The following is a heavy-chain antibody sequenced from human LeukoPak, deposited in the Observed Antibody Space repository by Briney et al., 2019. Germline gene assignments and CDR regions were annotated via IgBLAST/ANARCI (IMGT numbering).Heavy chain of an antibody. Sequence: SETLSLTCAISGDSIPSYYWSWIRQTPGKGLEWIGYLLYSGSTNYNPSIKSRVTMSIDTSKNQFSLKLRSVTAADTAVYYCARGAYSNYLLVGYWGQGILVTVSS. CDR3: ARGAYSNYLLVGY. CDR2: LLYSGST. D-gene: IGHD4-11*01. J-gene: IGHJ4*02. V-gene: IGHV4-59*01. CDR1: GDSIPSYY.